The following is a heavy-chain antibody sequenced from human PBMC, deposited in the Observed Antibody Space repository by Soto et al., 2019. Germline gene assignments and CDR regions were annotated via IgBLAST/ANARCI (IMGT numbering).Heavy chain of an antibody. D-gene: IGHD2-2*02. CDR3: ARAYCSSTSCYRGGADY. Sequence: QVQLVQSGAEVKKPGSSVKVSCKASGGTFSSYAISWGRQAPGQGLEWMGGIIPIFGTANYAQKFQGRVTITADKSTSTAYMELSSLRSEDTAVYYCARAYCSSTSCYRGGADYWGQGTLVTVSS. V-gene: IGHV1-69*06. CDR1: GGTFSSYA. CDR2: IIPIFGTA. J-gene: IGHJ4*02.